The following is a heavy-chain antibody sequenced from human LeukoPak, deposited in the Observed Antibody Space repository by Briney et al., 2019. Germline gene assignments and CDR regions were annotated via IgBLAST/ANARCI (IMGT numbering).Heavy chain of an antibody. D-gene: IGHD1-1*01. Sequence: PGGSLRLSCAASGFTFGNYWMSWVRQAPGKGLEWVANINQDGSEEYYVDSVKGRFTVSRDNAKNSLFLQMATVRAEDTAIYYCARSEAIGTVDFWGQGTLVTVSS. CDR3: ARSEAIGTVDF. J-gene: IGHJ4*02. V-gene: IGHV3-7*01. CDR1: GFTFGNYW. CDR2: INQDGSEE.